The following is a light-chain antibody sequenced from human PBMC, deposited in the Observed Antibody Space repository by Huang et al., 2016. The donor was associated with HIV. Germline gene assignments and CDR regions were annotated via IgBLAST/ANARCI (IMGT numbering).Light chain of an antibody. CDR2: NVS. V-gene: IGKV2-30*01. J-gene: IGKJ2*03. CDR3: MQGTHWPPS. CDR1: PGLVYSDGHTY. Sequence: DVMMTQSPLSLPVTLGQPASISCRSNPGLVYSDGHTYLNWFQQRPGQSPRRLIYNVSSRDSGVPDRFSGSGSGTDFTLTISRMEAEYVGIYYCMQGTHWPPSSGQGTKLEIK.